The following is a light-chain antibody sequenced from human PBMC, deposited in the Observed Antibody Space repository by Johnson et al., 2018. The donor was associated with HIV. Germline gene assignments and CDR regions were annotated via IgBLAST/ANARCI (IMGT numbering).Light chain of an antibody. J-gene: IGLJ1*01. Sequence: QSVLTQPPSVSAAPGQKVTISCSGSSYNIGNNYVSWYQQLPGTAPKLLIYENNKRPSGIPDRFSGSKSGTSATLGITGLQTGDEADYYCGTWDSSLSAGVFGTGTNVTVL. CDR2: ENN. CDR3: GTWDSSLSAGV. CDR1: SYNIGNNY. V-gene: IGLV1-51*02.